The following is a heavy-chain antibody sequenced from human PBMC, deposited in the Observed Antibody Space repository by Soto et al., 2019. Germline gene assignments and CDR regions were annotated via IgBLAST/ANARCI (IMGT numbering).Heavy chain of an antibody. V-gene: IGHV5-51*01. J-gene: IGHJ6*02. CDR1: GYSFTSYW. CDR2: IYPGDSDT. Sequence: PGESLKISCKGSGYSFTSYWIGWVRQMPGKGLEWMGIIYPGDSDTRYSPSFQGQVTISADKSISTAYLQWSSLKASDTAMYYCARHPLDTAGYYYYGMDVWGQGTTVTVSS. CDR3: ARHPLDTAGYYYYGMDV. D-gene: IGHD5-18*01.